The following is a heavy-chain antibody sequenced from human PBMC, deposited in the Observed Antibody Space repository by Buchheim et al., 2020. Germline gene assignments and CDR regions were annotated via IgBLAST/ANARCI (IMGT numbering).Heavy chain of an antibody. CDR3: ARDNYDTTGYKQFNWFDP. D-gene: IGHD3-22*01. J-gene: IGHJ5*02. Sequence: EVQLVESGGGLVKPGGSLRLSCAASGFTFSSYTMNWVRQAPGKGLEWVSFISSSSSHIYYADSVKGRFTISRDNAKNSLSLKMNSLRVEYTAVYYCARDNYDTTGYKQFNWFDPWGQGTL. CDR2: ISSSSSHI. V-gene: IGHV3-21*01. CDR1: GFTFSSYT.